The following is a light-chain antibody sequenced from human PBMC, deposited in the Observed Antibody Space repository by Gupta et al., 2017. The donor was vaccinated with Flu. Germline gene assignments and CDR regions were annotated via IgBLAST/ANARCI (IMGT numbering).Light chain of an antibody. V-gene: IGKV1-39*01. CDR2: AAS. CDR1: RSISTY. J-gene: IGKJ4*01. Sequence: DIQMTQSPPSLSASVGDRVTITCRAGRSISTYLNWYQQKPGRAPNLLIYAASSLQSGVPSRFSGSGSGTDFSLTINSLQPEDFATYYCQQTYTAPLTFGGGTKVEI. CDR3: QQTYTAPLT.